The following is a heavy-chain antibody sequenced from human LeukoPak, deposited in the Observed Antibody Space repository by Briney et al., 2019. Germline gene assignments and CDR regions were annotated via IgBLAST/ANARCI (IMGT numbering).Heavy chain of an antibody. CDR3: ATRPADGSWYGVFDF. Sequence: ASETLSLICSVSGVSMTGYYGSWIRQAPGKAPEWIGYIYSSGSTNYNPSLNSRVTMSLDASKNRFSLKLTPVSAADTAVYYCATRPADGSWYGVFDFWSRGTLVTVSS. V-gene: IGHV4-59*01. J-gene: IGHJ4*01. CDR2: IYSSGST. D-gene: IGHD3-10*01. CDR1: GVSMTGYY.